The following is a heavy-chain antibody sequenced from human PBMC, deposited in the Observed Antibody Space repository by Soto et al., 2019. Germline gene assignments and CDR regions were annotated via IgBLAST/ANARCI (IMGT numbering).Heavy chain of an antibody. CDR3: ARQGVVAATNAFDV. V-gene: IGHV4-39*01. D-gene: IGHD2-15*01. CDR1: GGSISSSRYY. Sequence: SETLSLTCTVSGGSISSSRYYWGWIRQPPGKGLEWIGSIYYSGSTSSNPSLKSRLTISVDTSKNQFSLKLSSVTATDTAVYYCARQGVVAATNAFDVWGHGTMVTVSS. CDR2: IYYSGST. J-gene: IGHJ3*01.